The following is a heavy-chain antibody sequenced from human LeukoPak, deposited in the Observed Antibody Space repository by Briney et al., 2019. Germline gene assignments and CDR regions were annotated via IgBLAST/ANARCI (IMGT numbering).Heavy chain of an antibody. CDR3: AKDGRITMIEGGDAFDI. D-gene: IGHD3-22*01. V-gene: IGHV3-23*01. Sequence: GGSLRLSCPASGITDSHSYMGWVRQAPGKGLEWVSAISGSGGSTYYADSVKGRFTISRDNSKNTLYLQMNSLRAEDTAVYYCAKDGRITMIEGGDAFDIWGQGTMVTVSS. CDR2: ISGSGGST. CDR1: GITDSHSY. J-gene: IGHJ3*02.